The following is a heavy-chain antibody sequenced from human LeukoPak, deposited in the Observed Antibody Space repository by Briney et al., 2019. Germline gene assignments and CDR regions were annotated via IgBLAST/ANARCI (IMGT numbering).Heavy chain of an antibody. CDR1: GFTFSSYS. D-gene: IGHD3-10*02. CDR3: ARDTSLYYVTTMDY. V-gene: IGHV3-21*01. J-gene: IGHJ4*02. CDR2: ISSSSSYI. Sequence: GGSLRLSCAASGFTFSSYSMNWVRQAPGKGLEWVSSISSSSSYIYYADSVKGRFTISRDNAKNSLYLQMNSLRAEDTAVYYCARDTSLYYVTTMDYWGQETLVTVSS.